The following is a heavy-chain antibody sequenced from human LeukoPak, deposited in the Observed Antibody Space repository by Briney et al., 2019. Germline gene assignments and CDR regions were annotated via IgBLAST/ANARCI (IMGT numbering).Heavy chain of an antibody. J-gene: IGHJ3*02. D-gene: IGHD2-21*01. Sequence: GGSLRLSCAASGFTFSSYFMHWVRQAPGKGLEWVADIASDGSHTFYVESVKGRFTISRDNSKNTPYLQMNSLRAEDTAVYFCARERQDTILHSGAFDIWGQGTMVTVSS. CDR3: ARERQDTILHSGAFDI. V-gene: IGHV3-30-3*01. CDR1: GFTFSSYF. CDR2: IASDGSHT.